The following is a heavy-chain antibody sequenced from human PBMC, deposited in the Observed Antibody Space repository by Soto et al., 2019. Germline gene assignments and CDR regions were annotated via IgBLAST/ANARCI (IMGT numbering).Heavy chain of an antibody. D-gene: IGHD5-18*01. CDR1: GFTFSSYG. J-gene: IGHJ3*02. V-gene: IGHV3-33*01. CDR3: ARDQGAAMVTPDAFDI. Sequence: GGSLRLSCAASGFTFSSYGMHWVRQAPGKGLEWVAVIWYDGSNKYYADSVKGRFTISRDNSKNTLYLQMNSLRAEDTAVYYCARDQGAAMVTPDAFDIWGQGTMVTVSS. CDR2: IWYDGSNK.